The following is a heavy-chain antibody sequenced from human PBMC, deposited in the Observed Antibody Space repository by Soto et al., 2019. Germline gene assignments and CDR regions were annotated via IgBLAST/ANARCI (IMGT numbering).Heavy chain of an antibody. Sequence: TLSLTCTVSGGSISSYYWSWIRQPPGKGLEWIGYIYYSGSTNYNPSLKSRVTISVDTSKNQFSLKLSSVTAADTAVYYCARDGGGPIAAAGNGLDPWGQGTLVTVYS. D-gene: IGHD6-13*01. V-gene: IGHV4-59*01. CDR3: ARDGGGPIAAAGNGLDP. J-gene: IGHJ5*02. CDR2: IYYSGST. CDR1: GGSISSYY.